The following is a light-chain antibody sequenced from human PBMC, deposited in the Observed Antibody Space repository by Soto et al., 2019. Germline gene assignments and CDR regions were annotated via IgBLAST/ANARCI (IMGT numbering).Light chain of an antibody. J-gene: IGLJ2*01. CDR3: AAWDGSLNGVV. CDR2: GND. Sequence: QPVLTQPPSASGTPGQRVTISCSGSRSNIGRNTVNWYQQFSGTAPKLLIYGNDQRPSGVPDRFSGSKSGTSASLAISGLRSEDEADYYCAAWDGSLNGVVFGGGTKVTVL. CDR1: RSNIGRNT. V-gene: IGLV1-44*01.